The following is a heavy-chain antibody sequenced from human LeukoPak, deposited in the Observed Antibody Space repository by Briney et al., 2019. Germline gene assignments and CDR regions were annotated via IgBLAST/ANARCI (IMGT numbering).Heavy chain of an antibody. V-gene: IGHV4-61*08. CDR3: ARAGGLSTAPLDLDP. Sequence: SETLSPTRTVSGGSISSGDYYWSWIRQPPGKGLEWIGYIYYSGSTNYNPSLKSRVTISVDTSKNQFSLKLTSVTAADTAVYYCARAGGLSTAPLDLDPWGRGTLVTVSS. CDR2: IYYSGST. D-gene: IGHD5/OR15-5a*01. J-gene: IGHJ2*01. CDR1: GGSISSGDYY.